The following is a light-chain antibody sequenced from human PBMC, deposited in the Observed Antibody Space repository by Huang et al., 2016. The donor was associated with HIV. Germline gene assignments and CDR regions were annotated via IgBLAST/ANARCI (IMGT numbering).Light chain of an antibody. CDR1: QSVNNK. CDR3: QQYNNWTPWT. J-gene: IGKJ1*01. Sequence: EVVMTQSPVTLSVSPGERATLSCRASQSVNNKLAWFQQKPGQAPRLLIHDAYIRATGIPDRFNGSESGTEFNLSISSLQSVDFAVYYCQQYNNWTPWTFGQGTKVEIK. CDR2: DAY. V-gene: IGKV3-15*01.